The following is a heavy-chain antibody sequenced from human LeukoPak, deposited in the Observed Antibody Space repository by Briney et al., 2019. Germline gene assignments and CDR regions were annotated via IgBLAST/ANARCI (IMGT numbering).Heavy chain of an antibody. CDR1: GGSISSSSYY. V-gene: IGHV4-39*01. Sequence: SETLSLTCTVSGGSISSSSYYWGWIRQPPGKGLEWIGSIYYSGSTYYNPSLKSRVTISVDTSKNQFSLKLSSVTAADTAVYYCARPGFNCSSTSCYRFPYWFDHWGQGTLVTVSS. CDR2: IYYSGST. J-gene: IGHJ5*02. D-gene: IGHD2-2*01. CDR3: ARPGFNCSSTSCYRFPYWFDH.